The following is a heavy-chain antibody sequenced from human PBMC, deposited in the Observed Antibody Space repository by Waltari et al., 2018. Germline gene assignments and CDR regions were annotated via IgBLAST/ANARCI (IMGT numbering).Heavy chain of an antibody. V-gene: IGHV4-38-2*01. CDR1: GCSITTGYY. CDR2: IYHSGSA. Sequence: QVQLQESGQGLVKPSETLSLTCGVSGCSITTGYYWGWIRQPPGKGLEWIGSIYHSGSAYYNPSFKSRVSMSVDTSKNHFSLKVTSVTAADTAIYFCARVSGVYYFDYWGQGNLVTVS. J-gene: IGHJ4*02. CDR3: ARVSGVYYFDY. D-gene: IGHD2-8*01.